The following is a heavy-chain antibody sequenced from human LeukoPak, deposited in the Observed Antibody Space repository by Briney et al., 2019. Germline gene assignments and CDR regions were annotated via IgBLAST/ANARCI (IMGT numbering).Heavy chain of an antibody. J-gene: IGHJ4*02. CDR3: ARVRRITGTTDFDY. D-gene: IGHD1-20*01. CDR2: INYSGST. Sequence: SETLSLTCSVSGGSISSYSWSWIRQPPGKGLEWIGYINYSGSTNYNLSLKSRVTISVDTSKNQFSVKLSSVTAADTAVYYCARVRRITGTTDFDYWGQGTLVTVSS. CDR1: GGSISSYS. V-gene: IGHV4-59*01.